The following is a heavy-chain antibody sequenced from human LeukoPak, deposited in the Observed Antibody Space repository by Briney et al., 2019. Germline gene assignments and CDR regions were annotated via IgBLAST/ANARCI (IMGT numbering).Heavy chain of an antibody. D-gene: IGHD2-2*02. J-gene: IGHJ3*02. CDR3: ASLPQTEYQLLHPSDAFDI. Sequence: SETLSLTCAVYGGSFSGYYWSWIRQPPGKGLEWIGEINHSGSTNYNPSLKSRVTISVDTSKNQFSLKLSSVTAADTAVYYCASLPQTEYQLLHPSDAFDIWGQGTMVTVSS. CDR2: INHSGST. CDR1: GGSFSGYY. V-gene: IGHV4-34*01.